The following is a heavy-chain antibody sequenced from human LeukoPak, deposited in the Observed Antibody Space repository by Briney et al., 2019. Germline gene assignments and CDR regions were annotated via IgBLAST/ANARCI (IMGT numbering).Heavy chain of an antibody. CDR2: ISSSSSYI. D-gene: IGHD4-17*01. J-gene: IGHJ6*02. Sequence: GGSLRLSCAASGFTFSSYSMNWVRQAPGKGLEWVSSISSSSSYIYYAGSVKGRFTISRDNAKNSLYLQMNSLRAEDTAVYYCARCGDYGYGMDVWGQGTTVTVSS. CDR3: ARCGDYGYGMDV. CDR1: GFTFSSYS. V-gene: IGHV3-21*01.